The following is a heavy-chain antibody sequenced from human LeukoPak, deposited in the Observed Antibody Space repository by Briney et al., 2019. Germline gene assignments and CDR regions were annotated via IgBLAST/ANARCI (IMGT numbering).Heavy chain of an antibody. CDR2: ISYDGSNK. D-gene: IGHD3-9*01. Sequence: GGSLRLSCAASGFTFSSYAMHWVRQAPGKGLEWVAVISYDGSNKYYADSVKGRFTISRDNSKNTLYLQMNSLRAEDTAVYYCAKELDILTGYYGMDVWGQGTTVTVSS. V-gene: IGHV3-30-3*01. CDR3: AKELDILTGYYGMDV. CDR1: GFTFSSYA. J-gene: IGHJ6*02.